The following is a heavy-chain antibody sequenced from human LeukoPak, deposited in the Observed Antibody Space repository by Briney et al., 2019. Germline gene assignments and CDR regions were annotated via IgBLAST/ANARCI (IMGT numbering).Heavy chain of an antibody. V-gene: IGHV4-61*02. CDR3: ARRGGHGGSFDY. CDR1: GGSISSGSYY. J-gene: IGHJ4*02. CDR2: IYTSEST. Sequence: SQTLSLTCTVSGGSISSGSYYWSWIRQPAGKGLEWIGRIYTSESTNYNPSLKSRVTISIDTSKNQFSLKLSSVTAADTAVYYCARRGGHGGSFDYWGQGTLVTVSS. D-gene: IGHD4-23*01.